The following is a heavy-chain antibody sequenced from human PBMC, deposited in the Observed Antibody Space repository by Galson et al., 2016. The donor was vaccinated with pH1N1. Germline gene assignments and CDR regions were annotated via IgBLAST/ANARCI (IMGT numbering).Heavy chain of an antibody. CDR3: ARRSTELGLDY. Sequence: QSGAEVKKPGESLKISCQASGYTFTTYWIGWVRQMPGKGLEWMGIIYPGDSETKYSPSFEGQGTFSVDKSKNTAYLHWSSLKASDTAIYYCARRSTELGLDYWGQGVLVTVSS. CDR1: GYTFTTYW. D-gene: IGHD2/OR15-2a*01. J-gene: IGHJ4*02. V-gene: IGHV5-51*03. CDR2: IYPGDSET.